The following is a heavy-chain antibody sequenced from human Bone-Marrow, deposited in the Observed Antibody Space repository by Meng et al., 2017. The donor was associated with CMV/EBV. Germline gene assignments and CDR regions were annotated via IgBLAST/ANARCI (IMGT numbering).Heavy chain of an antibody. CDR1: GGSFSGYY. D-gene: IGHD1-14*01. Sequence: SEPLSLPFAVYGGSFSGYYWSWIRQPPGKGLEGIGYIYYSGSTYYNPSLKSRVTISVDTSKNQFSLKLSSVTAADTAVYYCARGSEPDFDYWGQGTLVTVYS. CDR3: ARGSEPDFDY. V-gene: IGHV4-30-4*08. J-gene: IGHJ4*02. CDR2: IYYSGST.